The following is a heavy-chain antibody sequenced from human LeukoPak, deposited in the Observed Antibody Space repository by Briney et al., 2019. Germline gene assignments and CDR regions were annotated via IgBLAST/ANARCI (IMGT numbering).Heavy chain of an antibody. CDR2: INHSGST. CDR1: GGSFSGYY. V-gene: IGHV4-34*01. D-gene: IGHD1-14*01. CDR3: PRGRRSNWFDP. Sequence: PSETLSLTCAVYGGSFSGYYWSWIRQPPGKGLEWIGEINHSGSTNYNPSLKSRVTISVDTSKNQFSLKLSSVTAADTAVYYCPRGRRSNWFDPWGQGTLVTVSS. J-gene: IGHJ5*02.